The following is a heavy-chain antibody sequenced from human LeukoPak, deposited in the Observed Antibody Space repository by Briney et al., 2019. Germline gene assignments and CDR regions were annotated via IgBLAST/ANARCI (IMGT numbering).Heavy chain of an antibody. J-gene: IGHJ6*02. Sequence: SETLSLTCTVSGGSISSSSYYWGWIRQPPGKGLEWIGSIYYSGSAYYNPSLKSRVTISVDTSKNQFSLKLSSVTAADTAVYYCAKEQQLVPNYYYYYGMDVWGQGTTVTVSS. CDR2: IYYSGSA. V-gene: IGHV4-39*02. CDR3: AKEQQLVPNYYYYYGMDV. D-gene: IGHD6-13*01. CDR1: GGSISSSSYY.